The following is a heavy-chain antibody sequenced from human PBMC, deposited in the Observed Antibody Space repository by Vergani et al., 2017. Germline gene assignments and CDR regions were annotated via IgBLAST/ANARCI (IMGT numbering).Heavy chain of an antibody. CDR3: ARDEITGTYNWFDP. D-gene: IGHD1-7*01. CDR1: GFTFSSYS. CDR2: ISSSSGYI. V-gene: IGHV3-21*01. J-gene: IGHJ5*02. Sequence: EVQLVESGGGLVKPGGSLRLSCAASGFTFSSYSMNWVRQAPGKGLEWVSSISSSSGYIYYADSVKGRFTISRDNAKNSLYLQMNSLRAEDTAVYYCARDEITGTYNWFDPWGQGTLVTVSS.